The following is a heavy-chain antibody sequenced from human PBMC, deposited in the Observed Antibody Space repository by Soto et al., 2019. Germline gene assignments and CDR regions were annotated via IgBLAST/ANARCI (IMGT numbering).Heavy chain of an antibody. D-gene: IGHD4-17*01. Sequence: QVQLVESGGGVVQPGRSLRLSCAASGFTFSSYGMHWVRQAPGKGLEWVAVISYDGSTKYYADSVKGRFTISRDNSKNTRDLQMNSLRAEDTAGYYCAKVNGDYDMGAFDIWGQGTMVTVSS. J-gene: IGHJ3*02. CDR2: ISYDGSTK. V-gene: IGHV3-30*18. CDR1: GFTFSSYG. CDR3: AKVNGDYDMGAFDI.